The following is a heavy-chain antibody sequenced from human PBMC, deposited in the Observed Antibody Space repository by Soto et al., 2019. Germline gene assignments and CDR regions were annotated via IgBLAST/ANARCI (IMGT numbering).Heavy chain of an antibody. CDR2: ITHSGST. Sequence: QVQLQQWGAGLLKPSETLSLTCAVYGGSFSGYYWSWIRQPPGKGLEWIGEITHSGSTNYNPSLMSRVTIPVDTSKSQFSLKLSSVTAADTAGYYCARDVMANNRYHWYFDLWGRGTLVTVSS. CDR3: ARDVMANNRYHWYFDL. J-gene: IGHJ2*01. CDR1: GGSFSGYY. V-gene: IGHV4-34*01. D-gene: IGHD2-8*01.